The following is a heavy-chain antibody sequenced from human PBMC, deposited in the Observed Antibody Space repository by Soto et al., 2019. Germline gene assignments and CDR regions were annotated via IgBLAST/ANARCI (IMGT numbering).Heavy chain of an antibody. D-gene: IGHD1-26*01. V-gene: IGHV3-33*01. CDR1: GFTFSSYG. J-gene: IGHJ6*02. Sequence: GGSLRLSCAASGFTFSSYGMHWVRQAPGKGLEWVAVIWYDGSNKYYADSVKGRFTISRDNSKNTLYLQMNSLRAEDTAVYYFARDKSGSYYVPYYYGMDVWGQGTTVTVSS. CDR3: ARDKSGSYYVPYYYGMDV. CDR2: IWYDGSNK.